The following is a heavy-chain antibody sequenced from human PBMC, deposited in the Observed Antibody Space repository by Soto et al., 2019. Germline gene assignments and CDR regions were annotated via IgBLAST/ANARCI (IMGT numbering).Heavy chain of an antibody. V-gene: IGHV3-30-3*01. J-gene: IGHJ4*02. CDR1: GFAFSTSA. Sequence: SLRLSCAASGFAFSTSAMTWVRQAPGKGLEWVAVISYDGSNTYYADSVKGRFTISRDNMLYLQMNSLRAEDTAVYYCARDQGRSITCQLDYWGQGTLVTVSS. D-gene: IGHD2-2*01. CDR3: ARDQGRSITCQLDY. CDR2: ISYDGSNT.